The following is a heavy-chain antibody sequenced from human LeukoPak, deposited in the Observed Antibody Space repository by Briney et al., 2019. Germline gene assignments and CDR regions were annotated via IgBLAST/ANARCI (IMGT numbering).Heavy chain of an antibody. Sequence: PGGSLRLSCAASGLTFSSYTMNWVRQAPGKGLEWVSSISSSSSYIYYADSVKGRFTISRDNAKNSLYLQMNSLRAEDTAVYYCARVGPNSSSWISFDYWGQGTLVTVSS. V-gene: IGHV3-21*01. J-gene: IGHJ4*02. D-gene: IGHD6-13*01. CDR3: ARVGPNSSSWISFDY. CDR1: GLTFSSYT. CDR2: ISSSSSYI.